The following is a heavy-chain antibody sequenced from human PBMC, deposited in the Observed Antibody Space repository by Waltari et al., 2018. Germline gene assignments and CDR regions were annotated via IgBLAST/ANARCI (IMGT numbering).Heavy chain of an antibody. CDR2: MNPNSGNT. CDR3: ARRLRYGSGSRNWFDP. Sequence: QVQLVQSGAEVKKPGASVKVSCKASGYTITSYDINWVRQATGQGLEWMGWMNPNSGNTGYAQKFQGRVTITRNTSISTAYMELSSLRSEDTAVYYCARRLRYGSGSRNWFDPWGQGTLVTVSS. J-gene: IGHJ5*02. D-gene: IGHD3-10*01. CDR1: GYTITSYD. V-gene: IGHV1-8*03.